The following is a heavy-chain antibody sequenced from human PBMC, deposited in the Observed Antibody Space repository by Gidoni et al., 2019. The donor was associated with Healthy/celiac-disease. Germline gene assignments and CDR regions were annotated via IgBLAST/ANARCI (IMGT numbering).Heavy chain of an antibody. CDR1: GASINSDNYY. J-gene: IGHJ5*02. Sequence: QLQLQESGPGLLKPSETLSLTCSVSGASINSDNYYWGWIRQPPGKGLEWIGSVYYSGSTYYSPSLKSRVTIFVDTSKTQFFLKLSSVTAADTAVYYCARHAYYGAFGPWGQGTLVTVSS. CDR3: ARHAYYGAFGP. CDR2: VYYSGST. V-gene: IGHV4-39*01. D-gene: IGHD4-17*01.